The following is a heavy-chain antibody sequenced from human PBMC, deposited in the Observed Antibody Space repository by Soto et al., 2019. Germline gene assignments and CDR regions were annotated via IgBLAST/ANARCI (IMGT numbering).Heavy chain of an antibody. V-gene: IGHV3-11*01. D-gene: IGHD1-26*01. CDR2: ISSSGSTI. J-gene: IGHJ6*02. Sequence: GGSLRLSCAASGFTFSNYYMSWVRQAPGKGLEWVSYISSSGSTIYYADSVKGRFTISRDNAKNSLYLQMTSLRAEDTAVYYCARDLVHVYYGMDVWGQGTTVTVSS. CDR1: GFTFSNYY. CDR3: ARDLVHVYYGMDV.